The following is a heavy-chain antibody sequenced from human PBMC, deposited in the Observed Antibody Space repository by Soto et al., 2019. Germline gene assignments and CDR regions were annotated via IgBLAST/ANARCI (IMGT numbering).Heavy chain of an antibody. Sequence: ASVKVSCKASGYTFTSYDINWVRQATGQGLGWMGWMNPNSGNTGYAQKFQGRVTMTRNTSISTAYMELSSLRSEDTAVYYCVRGGTRGRFLEWLLDYYYMDVWGKGTTVTVSS. V-gene: IGHV1-8*01. CDR1: GYTFTSYD. D-gene: IGHD3-3*01. CDR2: MNPNSGNT. J-gene: IGHJ6*03. CDR3: VRGGTRGRFLEWLLDYYYMDV.